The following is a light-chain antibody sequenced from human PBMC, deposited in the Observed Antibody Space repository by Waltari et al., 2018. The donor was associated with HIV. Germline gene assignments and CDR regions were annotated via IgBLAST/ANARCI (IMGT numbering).Light chain of an antibody. CDR2: RNN. V-gene: IGLV1-47*01. Sequence: QSVLTQPPSASGTPGQRVTISCSGSSSNIGRNYVYCYQHLPGTAPKLLIYRNNQRPSGVPDRFSGSKSGTSASLAISGLRSEDEADYYCATWDDSLSGSVFGGGTKLTVL. CDR3: ATWDDSLSGSV. CDR1: SSNIGRNY. J-gene: IGLJ2*01.